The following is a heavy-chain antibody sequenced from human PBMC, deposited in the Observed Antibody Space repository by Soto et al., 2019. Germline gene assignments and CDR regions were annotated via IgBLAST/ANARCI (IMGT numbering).Heavy chain of an antibody. Sequence: QVQLVQSGVEVKKPGASVKVSCKAMGYTFTNYGLSWVRQAPGEGLEWLGWISAYNGHTKYAQKVRERVTLTTDTSACTAYLELRSLTSDDTAVYYCVRGDGGYFDHWGQGTLVLVSS. J-gene: IGHJ4*02. V-gene: IGHV1-18*01. D-gene: IGHD3-16*01. CDR3: VRGDGGYFDH. CDR2: ISAYNGHT. CDR1: GYTFTNYG.